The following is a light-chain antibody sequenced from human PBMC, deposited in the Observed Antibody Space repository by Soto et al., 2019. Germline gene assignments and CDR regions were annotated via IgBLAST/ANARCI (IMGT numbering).Light chain of an antibody. J-gene: IGLJ2*01. CDR2: LNSDGSH. Sequence: QLVLTQSPSASASLGASVKLTCTLSSGHSSNAIAWHQQQPEKGPRYLMKLNSDGSHNKGDGIPDRFSGSSSGAERYLPISSLQSEDEADYYCQTWGTGIRGVFGGGTKLTVL. CDR3: QTWGTGIRGV. V-gene: IGLV4-69*01. CDR1: SGHSSNA.